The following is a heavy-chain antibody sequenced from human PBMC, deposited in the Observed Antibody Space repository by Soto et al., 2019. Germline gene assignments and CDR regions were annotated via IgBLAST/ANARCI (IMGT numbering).Heavy chain of an antibody. J-gene: IGHJ4*02. CDR3: ARSAKYARYSSTTFDY. CDR1: GGSISSYY. Sequence: SETLSLTCTVSGGSISSYYWSWIRQPPGKGLEWIGYIYYSGSTNYNPSLKSRVTISVDTSKNQFSLKLSSVTAADTAVYYCARSAKYARYSSTTFDYWGQGTLVTVSS. CDR2: IYYSGST. D-gene: IGHD6-13*01. V-gene: IGHV4-59*01.